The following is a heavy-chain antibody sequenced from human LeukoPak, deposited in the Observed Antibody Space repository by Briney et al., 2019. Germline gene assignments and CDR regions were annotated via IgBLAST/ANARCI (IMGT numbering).Heavy chain of an antibody. CDR2: IFSNDEK. CDR3: ARILIRAAAYSFDH. J-gene: IGHJ4*02. Sequence: ESGPVLVKPTETLTLNCTVPVVSLSNARMGVSWIRQPPGKALEWLAHIFSNDEKSYSTSLKSRLTISKDTPKSQVVLTMTNMDPVDTATYYCARILIRAAAYSFDHWGQGTLVTVSS. CDR1: VVSLSNARMG. V-gene: IGHV2-26*01. D-gene: IGHD6-13*01.